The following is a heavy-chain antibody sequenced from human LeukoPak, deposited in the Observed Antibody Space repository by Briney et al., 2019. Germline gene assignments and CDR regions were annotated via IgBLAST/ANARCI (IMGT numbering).Heavy chain of an antibody. Sequence: GGSLRLSCAGSGFTFSSYAMSWVRQAPGKGLEWVSAISGRGDSTYYVDSVKGQFTISRDNSRNTLYLQMNNLRAEDTAIYYCANRPIYYYMDVWGKGTTVTVSS. V-gene: IGHV3-23*01. CDR1: GFTFSSYA. J-gene: IGHJ6*03. CDR3: ANRPIYYYMDV. CDR2: ISGRGDST.